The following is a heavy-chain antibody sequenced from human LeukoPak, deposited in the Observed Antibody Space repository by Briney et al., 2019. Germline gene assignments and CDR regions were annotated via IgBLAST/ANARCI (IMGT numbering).Heavy chain of an antibody. J-gene: IGHJ3*01. Sequence: VASVKVSCKASGGTFSTSATSWVRQAPGQGLEWMGGIIPMLGRANYAQALRDRVKITADESTSTVYMEVRSLRSDDTGVYYCAGAVKMATSGDAFDVWGPGTMVTVSS. CDR2: IIPMLGRA. V-gene: IGHV1-69*01. CDR1: GGTFSTSA. D-gene: IGHD5-24*01. CDR3: AGAVKMATSGDAFDV.